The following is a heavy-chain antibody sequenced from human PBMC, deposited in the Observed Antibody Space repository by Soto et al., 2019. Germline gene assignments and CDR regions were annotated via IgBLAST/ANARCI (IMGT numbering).Heavy chain of an antibody. CDR3: TTHSYSSSWGSYDYYYGMDV. D-gene: IGHD6-13*01. J-gene: IGHJ6*02. Sequence: GGSVRLSCAASGFTFSNAWMNWVRQAPGKGLEWVGRIKSKTDGGTTDYAAPVKGRFTISRDDSKNTLYLQMNSLKTEDTAVYYCTTHSYSSSWGSYDYYYGMDVWGQGTTVTVSS. CDR2: IKSKTDGGTT. CDR1: GFTFSNAW. V-gene: IGHV3-15*07.